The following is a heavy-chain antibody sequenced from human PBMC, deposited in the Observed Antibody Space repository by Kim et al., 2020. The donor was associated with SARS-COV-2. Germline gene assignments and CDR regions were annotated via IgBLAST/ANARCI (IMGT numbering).Heavy chain of an antibody. V-gene: IGHV1-69*13. J-gene: IGHJ3*02. Sequence: SVKVSCKASGGTFSSYAISWVRQAPGQGLEWMGGIIPIFGTANYAQKFQGRVTITADESTSTAYMELSSLRSEDTAVYYCAWQWLARDAFDIWGQGTMVTVSS. D-gene: IGHD6-19*01. CDR2: IIPIFGTA. CDR1: GGTFSSYA. CDR3: AWQWLARDAFDI.